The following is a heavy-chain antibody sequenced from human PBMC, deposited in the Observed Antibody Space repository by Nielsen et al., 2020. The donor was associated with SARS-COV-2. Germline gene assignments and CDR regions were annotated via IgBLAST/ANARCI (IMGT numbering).Heavy chain of an antibody. D-gene: IGHD1-26*01. CDR1: GFTFSSYW. Sequence: GGSLRLSCAASGFTFSSYWMQWVRQAPGKGLVWVSRIDSGGTSTSNADSVKGRFTISRDNAKNTLYLQMNSLRAEDTAVYFCARDPTLGDLDYWGRGTLVTVSS. CDR3: ARDPTLGDLDY. V-gene: IGHV3-74*01. J-gene: IGHJ4*02. CDR2: IDSGGTST.